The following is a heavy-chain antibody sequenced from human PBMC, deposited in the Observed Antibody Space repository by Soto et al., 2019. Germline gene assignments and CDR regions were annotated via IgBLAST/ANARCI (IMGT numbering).Heavy chain of an antibody. J-gene: IGHJ4*02. CDR1: GDSIRSSY. V-gene: IGHV4-59*01. CDR3: ARDMSGGSSWYEFDS. Sequence: PSETLSLTCTVSGDSIRSSYWSWVRQPPGRGLEWIGYVYHTGTTNSNPSLKSRVTISADTSKNLFSLKLISVTPADTAVYFCARDMSGGSSWYEFDSWGTGTLVTVSS. CDR2: VYHTGTT. D-gene: IGHD6-13*01.